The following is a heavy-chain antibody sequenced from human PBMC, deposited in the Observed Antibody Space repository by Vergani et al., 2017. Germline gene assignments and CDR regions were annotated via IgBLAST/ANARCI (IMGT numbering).Heavy chain of an antibody. CDR2: IHSRGTT. CDR3: ARDSWTSELRGVYWFDT. J-gene: IGHJ5*02. V-gene: IGHV4-61*02. D-gene: IGHD3-10*01. CDR1: GGSITSGSFY. Sequence: QVQLHESGPGLVKPSQTLSLTCTVSGGSITSGSFYWSWIRQPAGKGLEWIGRIHSRGTTNYNPSLTSRVTLSVDTSTNQLSLRMTSVTAADTAVYYCARDSWTSELRGVYWFDTWGQGTLVSVSS.